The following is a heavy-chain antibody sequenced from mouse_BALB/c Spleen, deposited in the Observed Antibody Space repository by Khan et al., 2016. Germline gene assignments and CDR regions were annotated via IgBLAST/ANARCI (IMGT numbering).Heavy chain of an antibody. V-gene: IGHV14-3*02. CDR2: IDPANGNY. CDR3: ARGGNYVELGD. J-gene: IGHJ3*01. Sequence: VQLKQSGAELVKPGASVKLSCTASGFNIKDTYMHWVKQRPEQGLEWIGRIDPANGNYKYDPKFQGKAAITADTSSNTAYLQRSSLPSEDTAVYYCARGGNYVELGDWGQGTLVTVSA. CDR1: GFNIKDTY. D-gene: IGHD2-1*01.